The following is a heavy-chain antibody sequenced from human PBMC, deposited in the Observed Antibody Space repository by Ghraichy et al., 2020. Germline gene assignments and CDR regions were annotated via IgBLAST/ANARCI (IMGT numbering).Heavy chain of an antibody. J-gene: IGHJ3*02. CDR2: IYYSGST. CDR3: AREAGYYDSVRAFDI. D-gene: IGHD3-22*01. Sequence: SETLSLTCTVSGGSISSYYWSWIRQPPGKGLEWIGYIYYSGSTNYNPSLKSRVTISVDTSKNQFSLKLSSVTAADTAVYYCAREAGYYDSVRAFDIWGQGTMVTVSS. V-gene: IGHV4-59*01. CDR1: GGSISSYY.